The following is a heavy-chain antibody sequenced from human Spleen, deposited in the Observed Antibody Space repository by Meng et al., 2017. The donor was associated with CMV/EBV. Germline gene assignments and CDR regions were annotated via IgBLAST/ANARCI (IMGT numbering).Heavy chain of an antibody. Sequence: ASVKVSCKASGYSFSTYGITWVRQAPGQGLEWMGWISGHNDNANYAQKFQGRVTMTTDRSTSTAYMELSSLRSEDTAVYYCARDQWAYCSSTSCSRNAFDIWGQGTMVTVSS. CDR1: GYSFSTYG. CDR2: ISGHNDNA. D-gene: IGHD2-2*01. J-gene: IGHJ3*02. CDR3: ARDQWAYCSSTSCSRNAFDI. V-gene: IGHV1-18*01.